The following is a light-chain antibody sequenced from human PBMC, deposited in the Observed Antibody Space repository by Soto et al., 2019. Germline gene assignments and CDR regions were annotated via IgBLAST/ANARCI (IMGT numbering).Light chain of an antibody. CDR2: GAS. V-gene: IGKV3-20*01. J-gene: IGKJ4*01. CDR3: QQYGSSPLT. CDR1: QSVTSTY. Sequence: EIVLTQSPGTLSLSPGERATLSCRASQSVTSTYLAWYQQKPGQAPRLLIYGASNRATGIPDRFTGSGSGTAFSLTGSRLEPEDFAVHYCQQYGSSPLTFGGGTKVEIK.